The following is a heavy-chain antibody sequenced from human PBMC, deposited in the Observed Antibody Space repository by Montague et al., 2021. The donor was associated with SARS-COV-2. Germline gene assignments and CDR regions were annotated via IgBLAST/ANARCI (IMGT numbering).Heavy chain of an antibody. CDR1: GGSISSYY. D-gene: IGHD3-10*01. Sequence: SQSLSLVCTVSGGSISSYYWSWIRQHAGKGLEWIGRIYTSGSTNYNPSLKSRVTMSVDTSKNQFSLKLSSVTAADTAVYYCAREAWFGDKTSASEYYGMDVWGQGTTVTVSS. V-gene: IGHV4-4*07. J-gene: IGHJ6*02. CDR2: IYTSGST. CDR3: AREAWFGDKTSASEYYGMDV.